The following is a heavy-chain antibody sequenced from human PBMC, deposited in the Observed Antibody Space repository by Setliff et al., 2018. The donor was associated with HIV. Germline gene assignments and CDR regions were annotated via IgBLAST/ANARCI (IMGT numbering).Heavy chain of an antibody. CDR3: ARDVYRRGPYDY. D-gene: IGHD6-25*01. CDR1: GVSVSGTAYY. J-gene: IGHJ4*02. V-gene: IGHV4-39*02. Sequence: PSETLSLTCTVSGVSVSGTAYYWAWIRQPPGRGLEWIGNIYYTGNTNYNSSLKSRISMSMVASKKQIFLKLSSVTAADTAVYYCARDVYRRGPYDYWGQGTLVTVSS. CDR2: IYYTGNT.